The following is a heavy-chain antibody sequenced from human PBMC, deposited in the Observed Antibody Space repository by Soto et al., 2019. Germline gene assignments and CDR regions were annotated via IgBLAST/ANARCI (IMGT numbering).Heavy chain of an antibody. V-gene: IGHV4-59*08. J-gene: IGHJ2*01. CDR3: SRPAMVTNNWFIDL. Sequence: QVQLQESGPGLVKPSETLCLNCYVSGVSIKSYYWSWIRHPPGKGLQWIGYIHYSGNTNYNPPLKSRVTMSLDASKNQLSLRLNSVTAADTAVYYCSRPAMVTNNWFIDLWGRGTLVIVSS. D-gene: IGHD1-1*01. CDR1: GVSIKSYY. CDR2: IHYSGNT.